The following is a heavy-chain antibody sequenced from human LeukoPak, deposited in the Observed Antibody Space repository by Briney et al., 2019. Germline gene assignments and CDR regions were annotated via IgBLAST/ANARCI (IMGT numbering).Heavy chain of an antibody. CDR2: IRNDGSNK. J-gene: IGHJ4*02. CDR1: AFTFSIYA. V-gene: IGHV3-30*02. Sequence: GGSLRLSCAASAFTFSIYAMHWVRQAPGKGLEWVACIRNDGSNKYYANSVKGRFTISRDNSKNTLYLQMNSLRAEDTAVYYCARDRRWLQSDIRHFDYWGQGTLVTVSS. CDR3: ARDRRWLQSDIRHFDY. D-gene: IGHD5-24*01.